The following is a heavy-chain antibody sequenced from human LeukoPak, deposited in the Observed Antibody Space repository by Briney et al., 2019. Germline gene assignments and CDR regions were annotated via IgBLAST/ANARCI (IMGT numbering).Heavy chain of an antibody. CDR3: AKDTKGEGAFDY. D-gene: IGHD3-16*01. Sequence: GRSLRLSCAASGFTFDDYAMHWVRQAPGKGLEWVSGISWNSGSIGYADSVKGRFTISRDNAKNSLYQQMNSLRAEDTALYYCAKDTKGEGAFDYWGQGTLVTVSS. V-gene: IGHV3-9*01. CDR1: GFTFDDYA. J-gene: IGHJ4*02. CDR2: ISWNSGSI.